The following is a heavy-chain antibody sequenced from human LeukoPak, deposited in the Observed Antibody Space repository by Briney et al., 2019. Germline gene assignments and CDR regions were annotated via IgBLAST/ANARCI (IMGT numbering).Heavy chain of an antibody. D-gene: IGHD1-26*01. Sequence: PSETLSLTCTVSGGSISSFYWNWIRQPPGKGLEWIVYIYHSESSTYNPPPTARVTISADTSKNQFSLKLRSATAADTAVYYCARGTSSSAATFLYWGQGTLVTVSS. CDR1: GGSISSFY. J-gene: IGHJ4*02. V-gene: IGHV4-59*01. CDR2: IYHSESS. CDR3: ARGTSSSAATFLY.